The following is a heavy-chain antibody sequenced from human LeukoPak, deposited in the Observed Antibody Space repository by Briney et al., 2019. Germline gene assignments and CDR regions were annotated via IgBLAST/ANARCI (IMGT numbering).Heavy chain of an antibody. D-gene: IGHD6-13*01. CDR1: GFTFTSSA. CDR2: IVVGSGNT. J-gene: IGHJ4*02. Sequence: GASVKVSCKASGFTFTSSAMQWVRQARGQRLEWIGWIVVGSGNTNYAQKFQERVTITRDMSTSTAYMELSSLRSEDTAVYYCAADRIAAAGTEFDYWGQGTLVTVSS. CDR3: AADRIAAAGTEFDY. V-gene: IGHV1-58*02.